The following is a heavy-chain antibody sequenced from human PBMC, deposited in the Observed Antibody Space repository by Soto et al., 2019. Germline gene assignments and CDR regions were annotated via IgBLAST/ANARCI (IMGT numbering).Heavy chain of an antibody. CDR3: ARTLTPNPAEYFQH. CDR2: INPSGGST. CDR1: GYTCTIYY. D-gene: IGHD3-16*01. Sequence: ASVKVSCKASGYTCTIYYMHRVRQAPGQGLEWMGIINPSGGSTTYAQKFQGRVTMTRDTSTSTVYMELSSLRSEDTAVYYCARTLTPNPAEYFQHWGQGTLVTVSS. V-gene: IGHV1-46*03. J-gene: IGHJ1*01.